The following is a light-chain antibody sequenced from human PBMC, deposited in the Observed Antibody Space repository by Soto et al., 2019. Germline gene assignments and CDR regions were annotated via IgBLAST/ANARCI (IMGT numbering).Light chain of an antibody. V-gene: IGKV3-15*01. CDR1: QSVSSN. CDR2: GAS. J-gene: IGKJ1*01. Sequence: EIVITQSPATLSVSPGERATLSCSASQSVSSNLACYQQKPGQAPRLLIYGASTRATGIPARFSGSGSGTEFTLTISSLQSEDFAVYYCQQYNNWPKTFGQGTKVEIK. CDR3: QQYNNWPKT.